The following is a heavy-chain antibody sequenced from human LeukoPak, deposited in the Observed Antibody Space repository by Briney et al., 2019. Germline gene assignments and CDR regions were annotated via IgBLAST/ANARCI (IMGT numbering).Heavy chain of an antibody. Sequence: GGSLRLSCAASGFTFSSYGMHGVRQAPGKGLEGVAVISYDGSNKYYADSLKGRFTISRDNSKNTLYLQMNSLRAEDTAVYYCAKDGSTRVRGVIITGFGMYVWGQGTTVTVSS. V-gene: IGHV3-30*18. CDR3: AKDGSTRVRGVIITGFGMYV. CDR1: GFTFSSYG. CDR2: ISYDGSNK. D-gene: IGHD3-10*01. J-gene: IGHJ6*02.